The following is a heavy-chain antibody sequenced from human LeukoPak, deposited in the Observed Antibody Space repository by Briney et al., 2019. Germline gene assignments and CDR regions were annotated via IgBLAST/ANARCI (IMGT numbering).Heavy chain of an antibody. Sequence: SETLSLTCTVSGGSISSYYWSWIRQPPGKGLEWIGYIYYSGSTNYNPSLKSRVTISVDTSKNQFSLKLSSVTAADTAVYYCARDRRYGDYLDYWGQGTLVTVSS. J-gene: IGHJ4*02. CDR3: ARDRRYGDYLDY. CDR1: GGSISSYY. CDR2: IYYSGST. D-gene: IGHD4-17*01. V-gene: IGHV4-59*12.